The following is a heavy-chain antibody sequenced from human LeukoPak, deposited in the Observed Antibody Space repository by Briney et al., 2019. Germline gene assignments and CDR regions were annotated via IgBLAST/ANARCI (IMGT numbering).Heavy chain of an antibody. CDR1: GFTFSSYA. Sequence: GGSLRLSCAASGFTFSSYAMHWVRQAPGKGLEGVAVISYDGSNKYYVDSVKGRFTISRDNSKNTLYLQMNSLRAEDTAVYYCAGVTGRDTIGGGEGFDYWGQGTLVTVSS. D-gene: IGHD3-16*01. V-gene: IGHV3-30*01. CDR2: ISYDGSNK. J-gene: IGHJ4*02. CDR3: AGVTGRDTIGGGEGFDY.